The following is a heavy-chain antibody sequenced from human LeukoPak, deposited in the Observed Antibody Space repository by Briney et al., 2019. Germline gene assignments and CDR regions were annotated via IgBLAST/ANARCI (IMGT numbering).Heavy chain of an antibody. Sequence: GGSLRLSCAASGFTVSGSYMSWVRQAPGKGLEWVSIISSAGTTYYADSVKGRFTISRDNSKNTVYLQVNSLRDEDTAVYYCARDLEAANTYYFDYWGQGTMVTVSS. V-gene: IGHV3-66*01. D-gene: IGHD6-13*01. CDR2: ISSAGTT. J-gene: IGHJ4*02. CDR1: GFTVSGSY. CDR3: ARDLEAANTYYFDY.